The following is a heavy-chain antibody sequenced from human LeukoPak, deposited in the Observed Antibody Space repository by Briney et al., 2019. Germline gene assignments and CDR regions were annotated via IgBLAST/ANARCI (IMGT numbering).Heavy chain of an antibody. D-gene: IGHD3-22*01. CDR2: ISWNSGSI. V-gene: IGHV3-9*01. CDR1: GFTFDEYA. J-gene: IGHJ4*02. CDR3: ASGSSGYSV. Sequence: PGGSLRLSCAASGFTFDEYAMHWVRQAPGKGLEWVSGISWNSGSIGYADSVKGRFTISRDNAKNSLYLQMNSLRAEDTALYYCASGSSGYSVWGQGTLVTISS.